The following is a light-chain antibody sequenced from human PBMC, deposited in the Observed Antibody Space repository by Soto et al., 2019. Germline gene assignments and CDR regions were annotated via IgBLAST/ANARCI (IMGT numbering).Light chain of an antibody. V-gene: IGKV1-39*01. Sequence: DIQMTQSPSSQSASVGDRVTITCRASQSINSYLNWYQQKPGKAPKLLIYAASSLQSGLPSRFGGSGSETDFTLTITSLQPDDFATYYCQQSFSTPRTFGQGTRVDI. CDR2: AAS. CDR3: QQSFSTPRT. J-gene: IGKJ1*01. CDR1: QSINSY.